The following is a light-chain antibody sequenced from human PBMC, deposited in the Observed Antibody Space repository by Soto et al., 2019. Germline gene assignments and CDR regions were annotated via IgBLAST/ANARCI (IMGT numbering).Light chain of an antibody. CDR2: LNSDGSH. J-gene: IGLJ2*01. CDR3: QTWGTGSVI. Sequence: QSVLTQSPSASASLGASVKLTCTLSSGHSSYSIAWHQQQPEKGPRYLMKLNSDGSHSKGDGITDRFSGSSSGAERYLIISSLQSEDEADYYCQTWGTGSVIFGGGTKLTVL. V-gene: IGLV4-69*01. CDR1: SGHSSYS.